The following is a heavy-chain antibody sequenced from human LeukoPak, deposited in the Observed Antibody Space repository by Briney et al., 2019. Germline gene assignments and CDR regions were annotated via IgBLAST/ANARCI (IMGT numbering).Heavy chain of an antibody. CDR1: GGSISSYY. CDR3: AGALTGYYPYYFDY. J-gene: IGHJ4*02. Sequence: TSETLSLTCTVSGGSISSYYWSWIRQPPGKGLERIGYIYYSGSTNYNPSLKSRVTISVDTSKNQFSLKLSSVTAADTAVYYCAGALTGYYPYYFDYWGQGTLVTVSS. V-gene: IGHV4-59*08. D-gene: IGHD3-9*01. CDR2: IYYSGST.